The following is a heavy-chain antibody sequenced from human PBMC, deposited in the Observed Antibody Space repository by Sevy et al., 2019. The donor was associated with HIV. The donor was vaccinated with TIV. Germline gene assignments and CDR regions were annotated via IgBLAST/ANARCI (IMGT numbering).Heavy chain of an antibody. CDR1: GGSISSYY. CDR3: ARQQLTLVIDY. J-gene: IGHJ4*02. D-gene: IGHD6-13*01. Sequence: SETLSLTCTVSGGSISSYYWSWIRQPPGKGLEWIGDIYYSGSTNYNPSPKSRVTISVDTSKNQFSLKLSSVTAADTAVYYCARQQLTLVIDYWGQGTLVTVSS. CDR2: IYYSGST. V-gene: IGHV4-59*01.